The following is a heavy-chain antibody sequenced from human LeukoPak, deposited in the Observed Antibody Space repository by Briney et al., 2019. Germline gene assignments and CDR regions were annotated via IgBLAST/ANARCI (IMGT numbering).Heavy chain of an antibody. V-gene: IGHV4-61*02. Sequence: PSETLSLTCTVSGGSISSGSYYWSWIRQPAGKGLEWIGRIYTSGSTNYNPSLKSRVTISVDTSKNQFSLKLSSVTAADTAVYYCARETPHYYVSVNYYFLDYWGQGTLVTVSS. D-gene: IGHD3-10*01. J-gene: IGHJ4*02. CDR2: IYTSGST. CDR3: ARETPHYYVSVNYYFLDY. CDR1: GGSISSGSYY.